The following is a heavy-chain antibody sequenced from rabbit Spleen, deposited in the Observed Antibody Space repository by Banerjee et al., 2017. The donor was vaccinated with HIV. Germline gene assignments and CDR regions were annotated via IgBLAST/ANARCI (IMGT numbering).Heavy chain of an antibody. D-gene: IGHD1-1*01. CDR1: GFSFSSSYY. Sequence: QEQLEESGGDLVKPGASLTLTCTASGFSFSSSYYMCWVRQAPGKGLEWIACIDPVFGATYYAPWANGRFTISSQNAQNTLYLQLNSLTVADTATYFCVRGASSSGYYSLWGPGTLVTVS. V-gene: IGHV1S45*01. J-gene: IGHJ4*01. CDR3: VRGASSSGYYSL. CDR2: IDPVFGAT.